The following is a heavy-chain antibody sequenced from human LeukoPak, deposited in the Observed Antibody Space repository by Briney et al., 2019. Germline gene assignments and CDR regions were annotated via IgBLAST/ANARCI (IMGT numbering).Heavy chain of an antibody. Sequence: SETLSLTCTVSGGSISSYYWSWIRQPAGKGLEWIGRIYTSGSTNYNPSLNSRITMSVDTSKNQFSLKLSSVTAADTAVYYCARDGNYYDSSGYYPIDYWGQGTLVTVSS. D-gene: IGHD3-22*01. CDR2: IYTSGST. CDR1: GGSISSYY. J-gene: IGHJ4*02. CDR3: ARDGNYYDSSGYYPIDY. V-gene: IGHV4-4*07.